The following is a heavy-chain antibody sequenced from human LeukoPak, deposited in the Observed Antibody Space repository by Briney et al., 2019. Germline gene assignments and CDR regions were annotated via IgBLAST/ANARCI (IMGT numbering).Heavy chain of an antibody. Sequence: GTFLRISCAAGGFTCSCYAMQWLRQAPGKGQGWVAVISYDGSNKYYADSVKGRFTISRDNSKNTLYLQMNSLRAEDTAVYYCARGRDDLATFWGQGTLVTVSS. V-gene: IGHV3-30*04. CDR1: GFTCSCYA. D-gene: IGHD5-24*01. CDR2: ISYDGSNK. J-gene: IGHJ4*02. CDR3: ARGRDDLATF.